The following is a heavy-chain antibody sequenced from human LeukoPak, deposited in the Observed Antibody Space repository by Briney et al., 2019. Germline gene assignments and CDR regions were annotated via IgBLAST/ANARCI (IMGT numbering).Heavy chain of an antibody. J-gene: IGHJ4*02. CDR1: GFTFSSYE. D-gene: IGHD4-17*01. V-gene: IGHV3-48*03. CDR3: ARDENGDFSFDY. Sequence: GSLRLSCAASGFTFSSYEMNWVRQAPGKGLEWVSYISSSGSSIYYADSVKGRFTISRDNAKNSLYLQMNSLRAEDTAIYYCARDENGDFSFDYWGQGTLVTVSS. CDR2: ISSSGSSI.